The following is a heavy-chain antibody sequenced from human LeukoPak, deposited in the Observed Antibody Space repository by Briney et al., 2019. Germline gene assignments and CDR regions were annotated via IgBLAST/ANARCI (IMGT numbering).Heavy chain of an antibody. CDR3: ARRFGRKFGERFYYYHYMDV. J-gene: IGHJ6*03. CDR1: GYSISNGYD. Sequence: SEALSLTCTVPGYSISNGYDWSWTRQPPGKGLKWLGRIYHSGSTYYNPSLKSRVTISVDTSKNQSSLKLRYVTAADTAVYYCARRFGRKFGERFYYYHYMDVWGKGPTVTISS. D-gene: IGHD3-10*01. CDR2: IYHSGST. V-gene: IGHV4-38-2*02.